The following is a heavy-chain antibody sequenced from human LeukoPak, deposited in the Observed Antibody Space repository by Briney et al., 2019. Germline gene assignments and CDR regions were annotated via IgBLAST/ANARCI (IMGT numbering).Heavy chain of an antibody. Sequence: SQTLSLTCTVSGGSFSSGGYYWSWIRQHPGKGLEWIGHIYYSGSTYYNPSLKSRVTISVDTSKNQFSLKLSSVTAADTAVYYCAREQNYCSSTSCYIGSFDYWGQGTLVTVSS. V-gene: IGHV4-31*03. D-gene: IGHD2-2*02. CDR3: AREQNYCSSTSCYIGSFDY. J-gene: IGHJ4*02. CDR2: IYYSGST. CDR1: GGSFSSGGYY.